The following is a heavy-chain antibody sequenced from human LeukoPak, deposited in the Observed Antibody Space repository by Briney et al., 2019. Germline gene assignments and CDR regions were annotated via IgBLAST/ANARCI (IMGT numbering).Heavy chain of an antibody. J-gene: IGHJ6*02. CDR3: AKDLYSNYVFYYYGMDV. D-gene: IGHD4-11*01. Sequence: GGSLRLSGAASGFTFSSYAMSWVRQAPGKGLEWVSVISGSGGSTYYADSVKGRFTISRDNSKNTVHLQMNSLRAEDTAVYYCAKDLYSNYVFYYYGMDVWGQGTTVTVSS. CDR2: ISGSGGST. CDR1: GFTFSSYA. V-gene: IGHV3-23*01.